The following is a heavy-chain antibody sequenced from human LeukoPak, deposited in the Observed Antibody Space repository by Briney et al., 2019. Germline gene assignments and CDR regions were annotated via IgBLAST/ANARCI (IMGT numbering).Heavy chain of an antibody. CDR2: ISSSGSTI. Sequence: GGSLRLSCAASGFTFSSYEMNWVRQAPGKGLEWVSYISSSGSTIYYADSVKGRFTISRDNAKNSLYLQMNSLRAEDTAAYYCASAYSYGFDYWGQGTLVTVSS. V-gene: IGHV3-48*03. CDR1: GFTFSSYE. CDR3: ASAYSYGFDY. J-gene: IGHJ4*02. D-gene: IGHD5-18*01.